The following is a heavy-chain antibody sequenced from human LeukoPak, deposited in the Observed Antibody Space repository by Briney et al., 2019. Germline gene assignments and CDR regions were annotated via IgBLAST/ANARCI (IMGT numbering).Heavy chain of an antibody. D-gene: IGHD2-2*01. CDR1: GYSISSGYQ. J-gene: IGHJ3*02. Sequence: PSETLSLTCAVSGYSISSGYQWGWIRQPPGKGLEWIGSIYHSGSTYYNPSLKSRVTISVDTSKNLFSLKVSSVTAADTAVYYCARHQFPPNAFDIWGQGTMVTVSS. CDR2: IYHSGST. CDR3: ARHQFPPNAFDI. V-gene: IGHV4-38-2*01.